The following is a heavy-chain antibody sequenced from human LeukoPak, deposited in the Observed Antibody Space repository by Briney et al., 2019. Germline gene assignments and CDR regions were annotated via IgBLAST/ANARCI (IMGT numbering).Heavy chain of an antibody. J-gene: IGHJ5*02. Sequence: GASLQISCQTSGSSFTNFWIAWGRQPPGKGLEWLGIISPGDSDALYNPSFQGHVTMSTDRSINTAYLQWSSLQASDTAIYYCARCGYVGSGHYYNWFDPWGQGTLVTVAS. CDR2: ISPGDSDA. D-gene: IGHD3-22*01. CDR3: ARCGYVGSGHYYNWFDP. CDR1: GSSFTNFW. V-gene: IGHV5-51*01.